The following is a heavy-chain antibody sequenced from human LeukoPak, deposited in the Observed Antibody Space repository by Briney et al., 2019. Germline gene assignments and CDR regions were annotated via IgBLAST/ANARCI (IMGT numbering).Heavy chain of an antibody. CDR2: IFYSGHS. Sequence: SETLSLTCSVSGGFNSRYYWSWVRQPLGKGLEWLGHIFYSGHSNYNASLTSRIRMSVDASKAQFSLELASVIAADTAVYYCARIDPLGFFDQWGPGILVTVSS. CDR3: ARIDPLGFFDQ. CDR1: GGFNSRYY. J-gene: IGHJ4*02. V-gene: IGHV4-59*12. D-gene: IGHD6-25*01.